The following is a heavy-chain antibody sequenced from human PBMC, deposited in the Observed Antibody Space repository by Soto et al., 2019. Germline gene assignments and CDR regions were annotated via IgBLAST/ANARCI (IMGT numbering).Heavy chain of an antibody. D-gene: IGHD3-16*02. Sequence: DVQLLESGGGLVEPGGSLTLSCAASGFHSSTYALNWVRQAPGKGPEWVSTISESGHHTHYADSVKGRFTISRDKSKNTLSLQMNSLRVDDTAIYYCTKSDGCGGGACYTGTYYYFDVWGRGTLVTVSS. V-gene: IGHV3-23*01. CDR3: TKSDGCGGGACYTGTYYYFDV. CDR2: ISESGHHT. J-gene: IGHJ2*01. CDR1: GFHSSTYA.